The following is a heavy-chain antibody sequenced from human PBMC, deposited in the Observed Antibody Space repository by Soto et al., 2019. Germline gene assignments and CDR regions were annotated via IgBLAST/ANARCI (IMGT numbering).Heavy chain of an antibody. CDR2: INAGNGNT. J-gene: IGHJ4*02. V-gene: IGHV1-3*01. Sequence: ASVKVSCKASGYTFTSYAMHWVRQAPGQRLEWMGWINAGNGNTKYSQKFQGRVTITRDTSASTAYMELSSLRSEDTAVYYCARAQFVIAAAGLDYWGQGTLVTVSS. CDR3: ARAQFVIAAAGLDY. CDR1: GYTFTSYA. D-gene: IGHD6-13*01.